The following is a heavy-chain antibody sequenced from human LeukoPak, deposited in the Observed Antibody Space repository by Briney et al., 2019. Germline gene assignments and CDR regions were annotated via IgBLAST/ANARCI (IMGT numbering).Heavy chain of an antibody. CDR2: IYTSGST. V-gene: IGHV4-61*02. CDR1: GGSISSGSYY. Sequence: SQTLSLTCTVSGGSISSGSYYWSWIRQPAGKGLEWIGRIYTSGSTNYNPSLKSRVTIPVDTSKNQSSLKLSSVTAADTAVYYCAVSAAALFDPWGQGTLVTVSS. CDR3: AVSAAALFDP. J-gene: IGHJ5*02. D-gene: IGHD6-6*01.